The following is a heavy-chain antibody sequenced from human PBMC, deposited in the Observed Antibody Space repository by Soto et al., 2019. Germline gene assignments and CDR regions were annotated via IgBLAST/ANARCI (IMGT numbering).Heavy chain of an antibody. V-gene: IGHV4-4*02. CDR1: GGSIRINNW. J-gene: IGHJ4*02. CDR2: IFQSGST. Sequence: QVQLQESGPGLVKPSGNLSLTCAVSGGSIRINNWWSWVRQPPGKGLEWIGEIFQSGSTYYNPTLKTRVTISVDNTKNQFSLKLSSVTAEDTAVYYCARVYSGSYSDCWGQGTLVTVSS. D-gene: IGHD1-26*01. CDR3: ARVYSGSYSDC.